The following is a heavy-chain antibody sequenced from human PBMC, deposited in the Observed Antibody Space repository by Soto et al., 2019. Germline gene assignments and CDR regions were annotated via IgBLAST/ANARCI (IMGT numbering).Heavy chain of an antibody. V-gene: IGHV3-21*01. Sequence: GXSLRLSCAASGFTFSSYSMNWFRQAPGKGLEWVSSISSSSSYIYYADSVKGRFTISRDNAKNSLYLQMNSLRAEDTAVYYCARARAVNWFDPWGQGTLVTVSS. J-gene: IGHJ5*02. CDR2: ISSSSSYI. CDR1: GFTFSSYS. CDR3: ARARAVNWFDP.